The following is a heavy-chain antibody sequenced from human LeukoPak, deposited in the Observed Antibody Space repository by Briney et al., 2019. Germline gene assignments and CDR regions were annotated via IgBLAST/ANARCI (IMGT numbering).Heavy chain of an antibody. CDR2: IYYSGST. V-gene: IGHV4-39*01. D-gene: IGHD3/OR15-3a*01. CDR3: ARLRRGPGYYFDY. J-gene: IGHJ4*02. CDR1: GGSISSSSYY. Sequence: SETPSLTCTVSGGSISSSSYYWGWLRQPPGKGLEWIGSIYYSGSTYYNPSLKSRVTISVDTSKNQFSLKLSSVTAADTAVYYCARLRRGPGYYFDYWGQGTLVTVSS.